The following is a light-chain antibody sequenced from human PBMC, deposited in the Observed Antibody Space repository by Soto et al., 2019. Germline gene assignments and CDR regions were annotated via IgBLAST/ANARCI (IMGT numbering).Light chain of an antibody. CDR1: QSVSSTY. CDR2: GAS. Sequence: EIVLTQSPGTLSLSPGERATLSCRASQSVSSTYLAWYQQKPGQAPRLLLYGASSRATGIPDRFSGSGSGTDVTLTISRLEPEDCAVYYCQQYGSSPPYTFGQGTKLEIK. CDR3: QQYGSSPPYT. V-gene: IGKV3-20*01. J-gene: IGKJ2*01.